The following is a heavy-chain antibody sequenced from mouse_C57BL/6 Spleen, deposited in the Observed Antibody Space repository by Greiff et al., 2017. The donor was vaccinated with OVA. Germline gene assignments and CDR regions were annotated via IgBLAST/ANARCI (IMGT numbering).Heavy chain of an antibody. Sequence: VQLQQSGAELVRPGSSVKLSCKASGYTFTSYWMDWVKQRPGQGLEWIGNIYPSDSETHYNQKFKDKATLTVDKSSSTAYMQLSSLTSEDSAVYYCARDGNYGFDYWGQGTTLTVSS. J-gene: IGHJ2*01. D-gene: IGHD2-1*01. CDR3: ARDGNYGFDY. CDR2: IYPSDSET. V-gene: IGHV1-61*01. CDR1: GYTFTSYW.